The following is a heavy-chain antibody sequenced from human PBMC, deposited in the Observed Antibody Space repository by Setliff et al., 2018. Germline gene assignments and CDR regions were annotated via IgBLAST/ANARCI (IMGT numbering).Heavy chain of an antibody. Sequence: SETLSLTCTVSGGSVRGYYWSWIRQPPGKGLEWIGYMYYSGDTNYNPSLKSRVTISVDTSKNQFSLSLSSVTAADTAVYYCARMSGFQYMDVWGKRTTVTVSS. CDR1: GGSVRGYY. D-gene: IGHD3-3*01. CDR2: MYYSGDT. CDR3: ARMSGFQYMDV. J-gene: IGHJ6*03. V-gene: IGHV4-59*08.